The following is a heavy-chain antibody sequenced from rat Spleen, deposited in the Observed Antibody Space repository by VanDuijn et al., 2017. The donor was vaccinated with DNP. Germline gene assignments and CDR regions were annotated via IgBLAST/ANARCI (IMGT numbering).Heavy chain of an antibody. Sequence: EVQLVESGGGLVQPGNSLKLSCAASGLTVTNFDMAWVRQAPDRGLEWVASITSSGGSTYYPDSVKGRFTISRDNAKNTLYLQMNSLRSEDTATYYCARDRDGDYWGQGVMVTVSS. J-gene: IGHJ2*01. CDR2: ITSSGGST. D-gene: IGHD4-1*01. CDR1: GLTVTNFD. CDR3: ARDRDGDY. V-gene: IGHV5S23*01.